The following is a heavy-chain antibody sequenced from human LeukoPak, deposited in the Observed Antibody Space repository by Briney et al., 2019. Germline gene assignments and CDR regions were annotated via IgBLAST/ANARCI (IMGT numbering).Heavy chain of an antibody. D-gene: IGHD3-9*01. CDR1: GYTFTGYG. J-gene: IGHJ5*02. V-gene: IGHV1-18*04. CDR3: ARTYYDILTGSVNWFDP. CDR2: ISAYNGNT. Sequence: ASVKVSCKASGYTFTGYGISWVRQAPGQGLEWMGWISAYNGNTNYAQKLQGRVTMTTDTSTSTAYMELRSLRSDDTAVYYCARTYYDILTGSVNWFDPWGQGTLVTVSS.